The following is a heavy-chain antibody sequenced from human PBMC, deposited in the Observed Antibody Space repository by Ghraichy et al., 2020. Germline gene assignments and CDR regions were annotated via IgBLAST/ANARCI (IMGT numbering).Heavy chain of an antibody. D-gene: IGHD2-21*01. J-gene: IGHJ6*04. V-gene: IGHV4-34*01. Sequence: SETLSLTCAVYGGSFSGYYWSWIRQPPGKGLEWIGEINHSGSTNYNPSLKSRVTISVDTSKNQFSLKLSSVTAADTAVYYCARGGGIVVRRWVRPVDVWGKGTTVTVSS. CDR2: INHSGST. CDR1: GGSFSGYY. CDR3: ARGGGIVVRRWVRPVDV.